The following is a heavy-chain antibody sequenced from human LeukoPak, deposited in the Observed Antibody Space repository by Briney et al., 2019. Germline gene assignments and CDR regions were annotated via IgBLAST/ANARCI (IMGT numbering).Heavy chain of an antibody. CDR2: ISGSGGST. CDR3: AKGITVGSAGIDAFDI. J-gene: IGHJ3*02. V-gene: IGHV3-23*01. D-gene: IGHD1-26*01. CDR1: GFTFSTYG. Sequence: GGSLRLSCAASGFTFSTYGMSWARQAPGKGLEWVSAISGSGGSTYYADSVKGRFTISRDNSKNTLYLQMNSLRAEDTAVFYCAKGITVGSAGIDAFDIWGQGTMVTVSS.